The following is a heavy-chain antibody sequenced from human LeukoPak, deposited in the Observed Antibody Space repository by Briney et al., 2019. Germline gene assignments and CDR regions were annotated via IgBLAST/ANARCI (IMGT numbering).Heavy chain of an antibody. J-gene: IGHJ4*02. CDR1: GGSFSGYY. CDR2: INHRGSP. V-gene: IGHV4-34*01. Sequence: SETLSLTCAVYGGSFSGYYWSWIRQAPGKGLEWIGEINHRGSPKYNPSLKSRVTISEHTSKNQFSLKLSSVTAADTAVYYCARTYYYDSSGYPYFDYWGQGTLVTVSS. CDR3: ARTYYYDSSGYPYFDY. D-gene: IGHD3-22*01.